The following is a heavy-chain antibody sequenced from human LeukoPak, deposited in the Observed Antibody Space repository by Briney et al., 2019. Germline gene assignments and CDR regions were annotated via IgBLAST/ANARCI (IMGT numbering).Heavy chain of an antibody. V-gene: IGHV3-73*01. CDR3: TSDIASSYYYDSSGYDY. CDR1: GFTFSGSA. Sequence: GGSLRLSCAASGFTFSGSAMHWVRQASGKGLEWVGRIRSKANSYATAYAASVKGRFTISRDDSKNTAYLQMNSLETEDTAVYYCTSDIASSYYYDSSGYDYWGQGTLVTVSS. CDR2: IRSKANSYAT. D-gene: IGHD3-22*01. J-gene: IGHJ4*02.